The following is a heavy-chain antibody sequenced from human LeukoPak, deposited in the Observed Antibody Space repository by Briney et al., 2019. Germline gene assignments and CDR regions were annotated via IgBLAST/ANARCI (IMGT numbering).Heavy chain of an antibody. CDR3: ARDYDFWSGYSPTAFDY. J-gene: IGHJ4*02. CDR1: GYTFTSYG. D-gene: IGHD3-3*01. CDR2: ISAYNGNT. V-gene: IGHV1-18*01. Sequence: GASVKVSCKASGYTFTSYGISWVRQAPGQGLEWMGWISAYNGNTNYAQKLQGRVTVTTDTSTSTAYMELRSLRSDDTAVYYCARDYDFWSGYSPTAFDYWGQGTLVTVSS.